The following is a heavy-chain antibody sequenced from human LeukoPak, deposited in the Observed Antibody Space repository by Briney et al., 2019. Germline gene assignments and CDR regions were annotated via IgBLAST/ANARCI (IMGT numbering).Heavy chain of an antibody. V-gene: IGHV1-2*02. CDR3: ARDREYYDFWSGYGMDV. Sequence: ASVKVSCKASGYTFTGYYMHWVRQAPGQGLEWMGWINPNSGGTNYAQKFQGRVTMTRDTSISTAYMELRSLRSDDTAVYYCARDREYYDFWSGYGMDVWGQGTTVTVSS. CDR1: GYTFTGYY. D-gene: IGHD3-3*01. CDR2: INPNSGGT. J-gene: IGHJ6*02.